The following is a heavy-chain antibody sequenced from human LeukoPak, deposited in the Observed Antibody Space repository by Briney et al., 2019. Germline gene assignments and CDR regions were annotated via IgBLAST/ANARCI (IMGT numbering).Heavy chain of an antibody. D-gene: IGHD2-2*03. CDR3: ARDRGYCSSTSCSSNWYFDL. Sequence: SVKVSCKASGGTFSSYAISWVRQAPGQGLEWMGRIIPILGIANYAQKFQGRVTITADKSTSTAYMELSSLRSEDTAVYYCARDRGYCSSTSCSSNWYFDLWGRGTLVTVSS. V-gene: IGHV1-69*04. J-gene: IGHJ2*01. CDR1: GGTFSSYA. CDR2: IIPILGIA.